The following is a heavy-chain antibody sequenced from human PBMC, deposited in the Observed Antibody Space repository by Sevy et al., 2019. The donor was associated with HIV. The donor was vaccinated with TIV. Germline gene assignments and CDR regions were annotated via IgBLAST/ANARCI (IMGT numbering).Heavy chain of an antibody. CDR3: AKDDRIAVAGLIAFAI. J-gene: IGHJ3*02. Sequence: QAGGSLRLSCAASGFTFSSYAMSWVRQAPGKGLEWVSAISGSGGSTYYADSVKGRFTISRDNSKNTLYLQMNSLRAEDTAVYYCAKDDRIAVAGLIAFAIWGQGTMVTVSS. CDR1: GFTFSSYA. CDR2: ISGSGGST. V-gene: IGHV3-23*01. D-gene: IGHD6-19*01.